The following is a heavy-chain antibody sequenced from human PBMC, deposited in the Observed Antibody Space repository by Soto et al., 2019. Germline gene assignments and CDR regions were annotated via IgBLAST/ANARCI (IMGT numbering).Heavy chain of an antibody. V-gene: IGHV3-7*03. CDR3: ARGGLSPERSWLDP. Sequence: EVHLVESGGGWVQPGGSLRLSCAVSGFTFGTYWMSWVRQTPGKGLEWVANIKPDGSEEYYVGSVKGRFTISRDNAENSLYLQMNSLRAEDTAVYFCARGGLSPERSWLDPWGQGTLATVSS. CDR1: GFTFGTYW. CDR2: IKPDGSEE. D-gene: IGHD1-1*01. J-gene: IGHJ5*02.